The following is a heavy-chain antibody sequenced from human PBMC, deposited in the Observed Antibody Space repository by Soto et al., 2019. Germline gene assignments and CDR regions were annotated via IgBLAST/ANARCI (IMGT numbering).Heavy chain of an antibody. J-gene: IGHJ4*02. CDR3: ARGGTPIAY. V-gene: IGHV1-18*01. Sequence: QVQLVQSGAEVKKPGAPVKVSCKASGYTLTNLGISWVRQAPGQGLEWMGWISAYNGNTNYAQNFQTRVTMTPDTSTSTAYMELRALRSDDTAVHYCARGGTPIAYWGQGTLVTVSS. CDR2: ISAYNGNT. D-gene: IGHD3-16*01. CDR1: GYTLTNLG.